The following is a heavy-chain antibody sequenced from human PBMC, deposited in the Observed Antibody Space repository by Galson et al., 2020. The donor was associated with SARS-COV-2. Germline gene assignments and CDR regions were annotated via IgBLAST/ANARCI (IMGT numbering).Heavy chain of an antibody. CDR2: ISYSGPS. Sequence: ASETLSLTCTVSGGSISSGPYDWRWIRQHPGKGLEWIGYISYSGPSYYNPSLKSRVTMSLDTSKNQFSLKLGSVTAADTAVHYCARGFDYWGQGTLVTVSS. CDR3: ARGFDY. J-gene: IGHJ4*02. CDR1: GGSISSGPYD. V-gene: IGHV4-31*03.